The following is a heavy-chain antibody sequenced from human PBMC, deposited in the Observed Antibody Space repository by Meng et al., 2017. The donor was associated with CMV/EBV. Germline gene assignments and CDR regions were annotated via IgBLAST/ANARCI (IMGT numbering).Heavy chain of an antibody. V-gene: IGHV3-30*04. Sequence: GESLKISCAASGFTFSSYAMHWVRQAPGKGLKWVAVISYDGSNKYYADSVKGRFTISRDNSKNTLYLQMNSLRAEDTAVYYCARIGTIFGVVITYFDYWGQGTLVTVSS. CDR3: ARIGTIFGVVITYFDY. CDR1: GFTFSSYA. CDR2: ISYDGSNK. J-gene: IGHJ4*02. D-gene: IGHD3-3*01.